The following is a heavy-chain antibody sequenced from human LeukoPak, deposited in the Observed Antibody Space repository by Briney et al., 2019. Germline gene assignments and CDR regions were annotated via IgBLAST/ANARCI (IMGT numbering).Heavy chain of an antibody. Sequence: PGGSLRLSCAASGFTFSSYGMHWVRQAPGKGLGWVAVISYDGSNKYYADSVKGRFTISRDNSKNTLYLQMMSLRAQDTAVYYCAKQRRGSIAAQGYFDYWGQGTLVTVSS. CDR2: ISYDGSNK. D-gene: IGHD6-6*01. CDR1: GFTFSSYG. V-gene: IGHV3-30*18. CDR3: AKQRRGSIAAQGYFDY. J-gene: IGHJ4*02.